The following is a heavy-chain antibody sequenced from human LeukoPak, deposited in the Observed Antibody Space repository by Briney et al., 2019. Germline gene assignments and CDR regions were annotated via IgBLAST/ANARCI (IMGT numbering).Heavy chain of an antibody. CDR1: GYTLTELS. CDR2: FDPEDGET. Sequence: APVKVSCKVSGYTLTELSMHWVRQAPGKGLEWMGGFDPEDGETIYAQKFQGRVTMTEDTSTDTAYMELSSLRSEDTAVYYCATAAIAAAPVDLHNWFDPWGQGTLVTVSS. V-gene: IGHV1-24*01. CDR3: ATAAIAAAPVDLHNWFDP. J-gene: IGHJ5*02. D-gene: IGHD6-13*01.